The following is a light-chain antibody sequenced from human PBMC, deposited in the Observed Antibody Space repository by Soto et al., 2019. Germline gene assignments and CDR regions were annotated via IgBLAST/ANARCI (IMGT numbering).Light chain of an antibody. J-gene: IGLJ2*01. CDR1: SSAVGGYNY. V-gene: IGLV2-14*01. Sequence: QSVLTQPASVSGSPGQSITISCTETSSAVGGYNYVSWYQHYPGKAPKLMIYEVSNRPSGVSNRFSGSKSGTTASLTISGLQAEDEADYYCCSYAGSYTLLFGGGTKLTVL. CDR2: EVS. CDR3: CSYAGSYTLL.